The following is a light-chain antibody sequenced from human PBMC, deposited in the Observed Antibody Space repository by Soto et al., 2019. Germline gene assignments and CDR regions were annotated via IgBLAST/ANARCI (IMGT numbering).Light chain of an antibody. J-gene: IGLJ3*02. V-gene: IGLV2-23*01. CDR3: CSYSGTRV. CDR1: SSDVGSYKV. Sequence: QSALTQPASVSGSPGQSITISCTGSSSDVGSYKVVSWYQHHPGTSPKLIIFEGTNRPSGVSDRFSGSKSGNTASLTISGLQAEDEAHYYCCSYSGTRVFGGGTKLTVL. CDR2: EGT.